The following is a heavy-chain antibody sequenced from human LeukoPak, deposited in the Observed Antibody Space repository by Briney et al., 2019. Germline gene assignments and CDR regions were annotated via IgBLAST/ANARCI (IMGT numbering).Heavy chain of an antibody. CDR3: ARDYYGSGSCSD. V-gene: IGHV1-2*02. CDR1: GYSFTDYY. D-gene: IGHD3-10*01. Sequence: ASVKVSCKASGYSFTDYYIYWVRQAPGQGLEWMGWINPGGATNYAQNFQGRVTMTRDTSITTAYMELSRLTSDDTAVYYCARDYYGSGSCSDWGQGTLVTVSS. CDR2: INPGGAT. J-gene: IGHJ4*02.